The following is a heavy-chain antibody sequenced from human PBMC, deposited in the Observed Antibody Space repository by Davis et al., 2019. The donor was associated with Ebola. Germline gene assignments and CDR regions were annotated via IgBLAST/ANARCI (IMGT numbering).Heavy chain of an antibody. D-gene: IGHD5-12*01. CDR3: AKSDYDYRNYYSGMDV. V-gene: IGHV1-3*01. CDR2: INAGNGNT. CDR1: GYTFTSYA. Sequence: AASVKVSCKASGYTFTSYAMHWVRQAPGQRLEWMGWINAGNGNTKYSQKFQGRVTITRDTSASTAYMEVSGLRFEYTAVYYCAKSDYDYRNYYSGMDVWGQGTTVTVSS. J-gene: IGHJ6*02.